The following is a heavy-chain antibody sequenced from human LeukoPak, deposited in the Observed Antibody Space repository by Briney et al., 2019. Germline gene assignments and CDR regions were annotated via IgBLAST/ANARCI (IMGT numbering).Heavy chain of an antibody. CDR1: GLPFSHSG. V-gene: IGHV3-30*02. CDR2: IRYDGSNK. CDR3: FGITVTDVPY. J-gene: IGHJ4*02. D-gene: IGHD1-7*01. Sequence: PGGSLGLSCAASGLPFSHSGMHWVRQAPGKGLEWVAFIRYDGSNKYYADSVKGRFTISRDNSKNALYLQMNSPRGEDTAVYYCFGITVTDVPYWGQGTLVTVSS.